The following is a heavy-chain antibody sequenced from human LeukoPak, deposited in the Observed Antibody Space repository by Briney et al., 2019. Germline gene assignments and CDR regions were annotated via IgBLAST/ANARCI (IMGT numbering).Heavy chain of an antibody. J-gene: IGHJ6*02. CDR1: GYTFTGYY. CDR3: ARDPVEQWLPPSGYGMDV. CDR2: INPNSGGT. D-gene: IGHD6-19*01. V-gene: IGHV1-2*02. Sequence: ASVKVSCKASGYTFTGYYMHWVRQAPGQGPEWMGWINPNSGGTNYAQKFQGRVTMTRDTSISTAYMELSRLRSDDTAVYYCARDPVEQWLPPSGYGMDVWGQGTTVTVSS.